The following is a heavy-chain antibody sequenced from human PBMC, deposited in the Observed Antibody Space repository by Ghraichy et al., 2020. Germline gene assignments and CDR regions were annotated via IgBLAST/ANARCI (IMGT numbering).Heavy chain of an antibody. Sequence: SQTLSLTCTVSGGSISSYYWSWIRQPPGKGLEWIGYIYYSGSTNYNPSLKSRVTISVDTSKNQFSLKLSSVTAADTAVYYCASHPREGYYYGSGRKQSGMDVWGQGTTVTVSS. D-gene: IGHD3-10*01. CDR3: ASHPREGYYYGSGRKQSGMDV. CDR1: GGSISSYY. J-gene: IGHJ6*02. V-gene: IGHV4-59*01. CDR2: IYYSGST.